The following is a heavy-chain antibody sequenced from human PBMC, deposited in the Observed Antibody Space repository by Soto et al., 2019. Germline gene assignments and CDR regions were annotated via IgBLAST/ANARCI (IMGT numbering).Heavy chain of an antibody. V-gene: IGHV3-23*01. Sequence: EVQLLESGGGLVQPGGSLRLSCAASGFTFNNYAMTWLRQAPGKGLEWVSAISGGGDTTSYADSVKGRFTVSRDVSKNTLYLQMSSLRAEDTSLYYCAKGRGGSGSPPPRVDFWGQGTLVTVSS. J-gene: IGHJ4*02. CDR2: ISGGGDTT. D-gene: IGHD3-10*01. CDR1: GFTFNNYA. CDR3: AKGRGGSGSPPPRVDF.